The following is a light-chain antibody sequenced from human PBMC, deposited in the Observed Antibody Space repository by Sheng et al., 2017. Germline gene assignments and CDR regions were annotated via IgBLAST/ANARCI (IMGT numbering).Light chain of an antibody. Sequence: QSALTQPASVSGSPGQSITISCAGTSSDVGSYNLVSWYQQYPGKAPKLMIYEGSKRPSGVSNRFSGSTSGNTASLTISGLQAEDEADYYCCSYASSVSYVFGTGTKVTVL. CDR2: EGS. J-gene: IGLJ1*01. V-gene: IGLV2-23*01. CDR1: SSDVGSYNL. CDR3: CSYASSVSYV.